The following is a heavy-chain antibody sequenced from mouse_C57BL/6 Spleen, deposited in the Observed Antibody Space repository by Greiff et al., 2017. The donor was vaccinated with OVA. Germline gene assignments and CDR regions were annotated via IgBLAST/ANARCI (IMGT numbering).Heavy chain of an antibody. Sequence: EVHLVESGPGLVKPSQSLSLTCSVTGYSITSGYYWNWIRQFPGNKLEWMGYISYDGSNNYNPSLKNRISITRDTSKNQFFLKLNSVTTEDTATYYCARGDYPLAMDYWGQGTSVTVSS. CDR2: ISYDGSN. V-gene: IGHV3-6*01. J-gene: IGHJ4*01. D-gene: IGHD2-4*01. CDR3: ARGDYPLAMDY. CDR1: GYSITSGYY.